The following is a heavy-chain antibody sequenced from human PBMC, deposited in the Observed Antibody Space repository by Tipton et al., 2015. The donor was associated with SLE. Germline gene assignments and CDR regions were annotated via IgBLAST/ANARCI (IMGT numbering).Heavy chain of an antibody. V-gene: IGHV4-61*05. CDR3: ARGAKERITLVRVRPYYFDY. CDR2: IYYSGTT. D-gene: IGHD3-10*01. Sequence: TLSLTCAVSGYFFSSGHYSGYFRGWIRQPPGKGLEWIGYIYYSGTTNYNPSLKSRVAISMGTSKIQFSLRLSSVTAADTAVYYCARGAKERITLVRVRPYYFDYWGQGSLVTVSS. CDR1: GYFFSSGHYSGYF. J-gene: IGHJ4*01.